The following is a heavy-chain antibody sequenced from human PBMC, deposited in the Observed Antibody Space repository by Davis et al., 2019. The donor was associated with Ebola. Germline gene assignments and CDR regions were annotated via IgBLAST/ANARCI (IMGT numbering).Heavy chain of an antibody. CDR1: GFTFSSYA. Sequence: GESLKISCAASGFTFSSYAMSWVRQAPGKGLEWVSAISGSGGSTYYADSVKGRFTISRDNSKNTLYLQMNSLRAEDTAVYYCAKFPSMITRGYGMDVWGQGTTVTVSS. J-gene: IGHJ6*02. V-gene: IGHV3-23*01. D-gene: IGHD3-16*01. CDR3: AKFPSMITRGYGMDV. CDR2: ISGSGGST.